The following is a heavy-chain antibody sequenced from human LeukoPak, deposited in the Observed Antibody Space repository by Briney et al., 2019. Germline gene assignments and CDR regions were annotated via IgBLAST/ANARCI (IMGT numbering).Heavy chain of an antibody. J-gene: IGHJ6*03. CDR1: GFTFDDSG. V-gene: IGHV3-20*04. CDR3: ARNAGGPFEYSSSNYYYMDV. D-gene: IGHD6-6*01. CDR2: INWNGGST. Sequence: PGGCLRLSCAASGFTFDDSGISSVRQDPGKGLEWVFCINWNGGSTGYAYSVQGRFTISRDNAKNSLYLQMNSLRAEDTALYYCARNAGGPFEYSSSNYYYMDVWGKGTTVTVSS.